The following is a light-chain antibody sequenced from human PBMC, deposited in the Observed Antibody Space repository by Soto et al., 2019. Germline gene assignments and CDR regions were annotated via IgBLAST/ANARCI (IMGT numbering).Light chain of an antibody. V-gene: IGKV3-20*01. CDR3: LLYVSSGP. Sequence: IVMAMTTAALSVSPGEGATVSCRASQSVSSHLAWYQHKPGQAPRLLIYGASNRATGIPDRFSGSGSGTDLTLTISGLEPEDFAVYYCLLYVSSGPFGQGTKVDIK. CDR2: GAS. J-gene: IGKJ1*01. CDR1: QSVSSH.